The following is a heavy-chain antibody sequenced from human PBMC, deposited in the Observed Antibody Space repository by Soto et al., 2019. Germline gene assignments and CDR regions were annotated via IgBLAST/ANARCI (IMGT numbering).Heavy chain of an antibody. CDR2: IYHSGTT. J-gene: IGHJ4*02. CDR3: ARHVAVPRTRGFDY. D-gene: IGHD2-21*01. Sequence: QVQLQESGPGLVKPSGTLFLTCAVSGGSISDNWWSWVRQPPGKGLEWIGEIYHSGTTYYTPSLRGRVVILVDKSASQISLTLRSVTAADTAVYYCARHVAVPRTRGFDYWGPGTLVAVSS. CDR1: GGSISDNW. V-gene: IGHV4-4*02.